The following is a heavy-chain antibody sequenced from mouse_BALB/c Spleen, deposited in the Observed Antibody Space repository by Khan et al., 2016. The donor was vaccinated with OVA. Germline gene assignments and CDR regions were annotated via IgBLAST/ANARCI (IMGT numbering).Heavy chain of an antibody. CDR3: ASHLTGSFAY. Sequence: VQLKESGGDLMKPGGSLKLSCAASGFTFSAYSMSWVRQTPDKNLEWVATVSSGGDYTYYPDSVKGRFTISRDNAKNTLYLQMSSLKSEDTAMYYCASHLTGSFAYWGQETLVTVSA. V-gene: IGHV5-6*01. CDR2: VSSGGDYT. J-gene: IGHJ3*01. CDR1: GFTFSAYS. D-gene: IGHD4-1*01.